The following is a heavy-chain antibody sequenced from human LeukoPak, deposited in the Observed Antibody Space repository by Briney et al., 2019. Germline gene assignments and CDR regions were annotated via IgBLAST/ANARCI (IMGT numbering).Heavy chain of an antibody. CDR1: GGSISSSSYY. CDR3: ARGLAAAVDY. J-gene: IGHJ4*02. CDR2: IYYSGST. D-gene: IGHD6-13*01. Sequence: SETLSLTCTVSGGSISSSSYYWGWIRQPPGKGLEWIGSIYYSGSTYYNPSLKSRVTISVDMSKNQFSLKLSSVTAADTAVYYCARGLAAAVDYWGQGTLVTVSS. V-gene: IGHV4-39*07.